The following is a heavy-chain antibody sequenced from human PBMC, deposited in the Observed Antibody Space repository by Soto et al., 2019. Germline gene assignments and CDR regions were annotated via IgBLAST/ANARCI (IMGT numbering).Heavy chain of an antibody. CDR1: GFTFSSYA. CDR3: AKDMGYSYGYKIDRYAFDI. Sequence: GGSLRLSCAASGFTFSSYAMSWVRQAPGKGLEWVSAISGSGGSTYYADSVKGRFTISRDNSKNTLYLQMNSLRAEDTAVYYCAKDMGYSYGYKIDRYAFDIWGQGTMVTVSS. CDR2: ISGSGGST. V-gene: IGHV3-23*01. D-gene: IGHD5-18*01. J-gene: IGHJ3*02.